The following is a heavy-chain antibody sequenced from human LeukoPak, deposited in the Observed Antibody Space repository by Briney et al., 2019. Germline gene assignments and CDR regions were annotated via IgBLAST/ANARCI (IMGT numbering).Heavy chain of an antibody. V-gene: IGHV3-33*03. Sequence: PGRSLRLSCAASGFTFSSYGMHWVRQAPGKGLEWVAVIWYDGSNKYYADSVKGRFTISRDNAKNSLYLQMNSLRTEDTALYYCARRLPSRYSSSWYFDYWGQGTLVTVPS. CDR1: GFTFSSYG. J-gene: IGHJ4*02. CDR2: IWYDGSNK. CDR3: ARRLPSRYSSSWYFDY. D-gene: IGHD6-13*01.